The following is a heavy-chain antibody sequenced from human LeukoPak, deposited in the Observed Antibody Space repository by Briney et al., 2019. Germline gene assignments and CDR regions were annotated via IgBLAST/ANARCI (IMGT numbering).Heavy chain of an antibody. CDR2: ISSSGSTI. CDR3: ARASLYYDSSGYYYSPFDY. CDR1: GFTFSDYY. V-gene: IGHV3-11*04. Sequence: GGSLRLSCAASGFTFSDYYMSWIRQAPGKGLEWVSYISSSGSTIYYADSVKGRFTISRDNAKNSLYLQMNSLRAEDTAVYYCARASLYYDSSGYYYSPFDYWGQGTLVTVSS. J-gene: IGHJ4*02. D-gene: IGHD3-22*01.